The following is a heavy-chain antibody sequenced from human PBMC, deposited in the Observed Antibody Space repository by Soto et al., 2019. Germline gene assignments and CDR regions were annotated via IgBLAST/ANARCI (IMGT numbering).Heavy chain of an antibody. CDR3: ARQDGSLRMTTVTGWFDP. CDR2: IYYSGST. CDR1: GGSISSSSYY. Sequence: SETLSLTCTVSGGSISSSSYYWGWIRQPPGKGLEWIGSIYYSGSTYYNPSLKSRVTISVDTSKNQFSLKLSSVTAADTAVYYCARQDGSLRMTTVTGWFDPWGQGTLVTVSS. V-gene: IGHV4-39*01. D-gene: IGHD4-17*01. J-gene: IGHJ5*02.